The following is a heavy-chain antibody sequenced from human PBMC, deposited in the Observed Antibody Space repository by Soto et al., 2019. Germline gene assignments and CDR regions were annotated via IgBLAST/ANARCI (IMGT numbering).Heavy chain of an antibody. D-gene: IGHD4-17*01. Sequence: QLQLVQSGAEAKKPGASVKVSCKASGYTFPTSTISWVRQAPGQGLEWMGWIKAYSGNTNYAQKLQGRVTMTTDTSTNTAYMELRSLTTVYTAIYYCAIADYGDDDYWGQGTLVTVSS. V-gene: IGHV1-18*01. CDR2: IKAYSGNT. CDR1: GYTFPTST. CDR3: AIADYGDDDY. J-gene: IGHJ4*02.